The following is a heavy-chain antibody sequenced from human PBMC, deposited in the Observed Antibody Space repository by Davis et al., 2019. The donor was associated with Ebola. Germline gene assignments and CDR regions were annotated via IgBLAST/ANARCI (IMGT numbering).Heavy chain of an antibody. Sequence: ASVKVSCKASGYTFTSYAMHWVRQAPGQRLEWMGWISAYNGNTNYAQKLQGRVTMTTDTSTSTAYMELRSLRSDDTAVYYCARRRDYDAFDNWGQGTMVTVSS. CDR3: ARRRDYDAFDN. D-gene: IGHD2-21*01. CDR2: ISAYNGNT. CDR1: GYTFTSYA. V-gene: IGHV1-18*01. J-gene: IGHJ3*02.